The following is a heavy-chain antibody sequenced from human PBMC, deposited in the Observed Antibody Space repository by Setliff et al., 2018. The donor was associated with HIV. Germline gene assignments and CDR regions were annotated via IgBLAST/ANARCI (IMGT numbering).Heavy chain of an antibody. V-gene: IGHV3-7*03. J-gene: IGHJ6*03. CDR2: IKQDGSEK. D-gene: IGHD3-3*01. Sequence: GGSLRLSCAASGFTFSSYWMSWVRQAPGKGLEWVANIKQDGSEKYYVDSVKGRFTISRDNAKNSLYLQMNSLRAEDTAVYYCARGEGYDFWSGFRPHYYYYYMDVWGKGTTVTV. CDR1: GFTFSSYW. CDR3: ARGEGYDFWSGFRPHYYYYYMDV.